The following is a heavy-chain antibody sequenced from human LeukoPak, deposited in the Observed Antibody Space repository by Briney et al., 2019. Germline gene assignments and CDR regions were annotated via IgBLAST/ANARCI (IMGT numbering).Heavy chain of an antibody. CDR1: GFTFSNAW. Sequence: GGSLRLSCAASGFTFSNAWMSWVRQAPGKGLEWVGRIKSKTDGGTTDYAAPVKGRFTISRDDSKNTLYLQMNSLKTEDTAVYYCTTGFTVYGGYCSSTSCFPFDYWGQGTLVTVSS. J-gene: IGHJ4*02. V-gene: IGHV3-15*01. CDR3: TTGFTVYGGYCSSTSCFPFDY. CDR2: IKSKTDGGTT. D-gene: IGHD2-2*01.